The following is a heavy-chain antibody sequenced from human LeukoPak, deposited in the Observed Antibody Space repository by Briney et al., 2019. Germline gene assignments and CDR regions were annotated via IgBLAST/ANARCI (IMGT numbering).Heavy chain of an antibody. CDR2: IYSGGST. Sequence: GGSLRLSCAPSGFTVSSNYMSWVREAPGKGLEWVSVIYSGGSTYYADSVKGRFTISRDNSKNTLYLQMNSLRAEDTAVYYCAREAGATGFDYWGQGTLVTVSS. CDR1: GFTVSSNY. V-gene: IGHV3-53*01. D-gene: IGHD1-26*01. CDR3: AREAGATGFDY. J-gene: IGHJ4*02.